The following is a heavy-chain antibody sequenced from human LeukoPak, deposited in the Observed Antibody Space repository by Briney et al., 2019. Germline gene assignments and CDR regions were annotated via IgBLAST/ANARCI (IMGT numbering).Heavy chain of an antibody. CDR3: TRGRSYSGSFYGWDSFDI. CDR2: IRSKAYGGTT. V-gene: IGHV3-49*03. Sequence: GGSLRHSCTASGFTFGDYAMSWFRQAPGKGLEWGGFIRSKAYGGTTEYAASVKGRFTISRDDSKSIAYLQMNSLKTEDTAVYYCTRGRSYSGSFYGWDSFDIWGQGTMVTVSS. D-gene: IGHD1-26*01. J-gene: IGHJ3*02. CDR1: GFTFGDYA.